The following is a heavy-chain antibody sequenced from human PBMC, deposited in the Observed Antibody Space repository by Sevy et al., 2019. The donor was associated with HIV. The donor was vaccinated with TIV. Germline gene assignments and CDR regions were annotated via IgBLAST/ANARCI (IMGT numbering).Heavy chain of an antibody. CDR3: ARDWVRAGYHINWFDH. V-gene: IGHV3-30-3*01. CDR2: ISYDGSNK. D-gene: IGHD3-9*01. CDR1: GFTFSSYA. J-gene: IGHJ5*02. Sequence: GGSLRLSCAASGFTFSSYAMHWVRQAPGKGLEWVAVISYDGSNKYYADSVKGRFTISRDNSKNTLYLQMNSLRAEDTAVYYCARDWVRAGYHINWFDHWGQGTLVTVSS.